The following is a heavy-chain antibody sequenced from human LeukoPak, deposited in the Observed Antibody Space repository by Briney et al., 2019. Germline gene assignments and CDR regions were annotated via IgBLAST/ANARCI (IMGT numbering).Heavy chain of an antibody. CDR3: ARRYTASPGERFDY. J-gene: IGHJ4*02. CDR2: IYSSGNT. Sequence: SETLSLTCTVSGGAISNYYWTWIRRPPGKGLEWIGYIYSSGNTNYNPSLNSRVTISLDTSKNQFSLMLRSLTAADTAVYYCARRYTASPGERFDYWGQGTLVTVSS. CDR1: GGAISNYY. D-gene: IGHD1-1*01. V-gene: IGHV4-59*08.